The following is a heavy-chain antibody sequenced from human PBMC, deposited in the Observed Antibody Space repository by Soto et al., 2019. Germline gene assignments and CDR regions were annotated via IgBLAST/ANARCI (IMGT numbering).Heavy chain of an antibody. CDR1: GYNFAGYW. D-gene: IGHD3-3*01. J-gene: IGHJ4*02. CDR3: ARGGVSTRTFDY. CDR2: IYPSDSDT. Sequence: GESLKISCKGSGYNFAGYWIAWVRQMPGKGLELMGIIYPSDSDTRYRPSFQGQVTISADKSISSAYLQWSSLRASDTAMYYCARGGVSTRTFDYWGQGTRVTVSS. V-gene: IGHV5-51*01.